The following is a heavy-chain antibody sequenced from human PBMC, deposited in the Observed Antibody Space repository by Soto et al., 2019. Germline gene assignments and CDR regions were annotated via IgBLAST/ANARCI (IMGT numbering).Heavy chain of an antibody. V-gene: IGHV3-9*01. CDR2: ISWNSGSI. D-gene: IGHD2-15*01. CDR3: AKDYRYRDRSGGSCYGLDP. CDR1: GFTFDDYA. J-gene: IGHJ5*02. Sequence: GGSLRLSCAASGFTFDDYAMHWVRQAPGKGLEWVSGISWNSGSIGYADSVKGRFTISRDNAKNSLYLQMNSLRAEDTALYYCAKDYRYRDRSGGSCYGLDPWGQGTLVTVSS.